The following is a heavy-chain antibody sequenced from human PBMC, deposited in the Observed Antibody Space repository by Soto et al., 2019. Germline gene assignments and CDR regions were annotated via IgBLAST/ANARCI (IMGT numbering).Heavy chain of an antibody. D-gene: IGHD2-2*01. J-gene: IGHJ4*02. V-gene: IGHV4-4*02. CDR3: ARAGYCSSTSCYE. CDR2: IYHSGST. CDR1: GGSISSSNW. Sequence: SETLSLTCAVSGGSISSSNWWSWVRQPPGKGLEWIGEIYHSGSTNYNPSLKSRVTISVDKSKNQFSLKLSSVTAADTAVYYCARAGYCSSTSCYEWGQGTLVTVSS.